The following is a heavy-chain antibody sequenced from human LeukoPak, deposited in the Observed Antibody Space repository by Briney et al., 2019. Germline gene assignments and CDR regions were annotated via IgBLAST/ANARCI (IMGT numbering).Heavy chain of an antibody. J-gene: IGHJ4*02. D-gene: IGHD3-10*01. Sequence: GGSLRLSCAASGFTFSSYSMNWVRQAPGKGLEWVSSISSSSSYIYYADSVKGRFTISRDNAKNSLYLQMNSLRAEDTAVYYCASGITMVRGVIIHFDYWGQGTLVTVSS. CDR1: GFTFSSYS. V-gene: IGHV3-21*01. CDR2: ISSSSSYI. CDR3: ASGITMVRGVIIHFDY.